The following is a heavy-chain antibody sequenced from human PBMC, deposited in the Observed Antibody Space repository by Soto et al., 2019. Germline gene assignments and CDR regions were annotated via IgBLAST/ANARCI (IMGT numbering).Heavy chain of an antibody. CDR1: GGSISSYY. D-gene: IGHD3-22*01. V-gene: IGHV4-59*08. Sequence: SETLSLTCTVSGGSISSYYWSWIRQPPGKGLEWIGYIYYSGSTNYNPSFKSRVTISVEKSKNDFSLKLTSVTAADTAVYYCARHHPRSSGYWDDAFDIWGQGTMVTVSS. CDR3: ARHHPRSSGYWDDAFDI. CDR2: IYYSGST. J-gene: IGHJ3*02.